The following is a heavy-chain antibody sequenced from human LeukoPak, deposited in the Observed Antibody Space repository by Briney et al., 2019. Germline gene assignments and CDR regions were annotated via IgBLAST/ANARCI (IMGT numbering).Heavy chain of an antibody. CDR3: ARDWGYSGSYSSPFWFDP. D-gene: IGHD1-26*01. V-gene: IGHV3-23*01. J-gene: IGHJ5*02. CDR1: GFTFSSYA. CDR2: ISGSGGST. Sequence: GGSLRLSCAASGFTFSSYAMSWVRHAPGKGLEWVSAISGSGGSTTYADSVKGRFTISRDNAKNSLYLQMNSLRAEDTAVYYCARDWGYSGSYSSPFWFDPWGQGTLVTVSS.